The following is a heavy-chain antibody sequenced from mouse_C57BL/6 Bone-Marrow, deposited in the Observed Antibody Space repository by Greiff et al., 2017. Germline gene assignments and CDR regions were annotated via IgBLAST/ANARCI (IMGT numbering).Heavy chain of an antibody. J-gene: IGHJ2*01. V-gene: IGHV1-9*01. CDR3: ARRGGAIYYGNYFDY. CDR1: GYTFTGYW. CDR2: ILPGSGST. Sequence: VQLQQSGAELMKPGASVKLSCKATGYTFTGYWIEWVKQRPGHGLEWIGEILPGSGSTNYNEKFKGKATFTADTSSNTAYMQPSSLTTEDSAIYYCARRGGAIYYGNYFDYWGQGTTLTVSS. D-gene: IGHD2-1*01.